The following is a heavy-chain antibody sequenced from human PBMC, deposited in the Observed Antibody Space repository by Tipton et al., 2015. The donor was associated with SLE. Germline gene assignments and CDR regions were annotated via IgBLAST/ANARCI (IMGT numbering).Heavy chain of an antibody. Sequence: TLSLTCAVYGGSFSGYYWSWIRQPPGKGLEWIGEINHSGSTNYNPSLKSRVTISVDTSKNQFSLKLSSVTAADTAVYYCARALAGFYGMDVWGQGTAVTVSS. J-gene: IGHJ6*02. V-gene: IGHV4-34*01. CDR3: ARALAGFYGMDV. D-gene: IGHD2-21*01. CDR2: INHSGST. CDR1: GGSFSGYY.